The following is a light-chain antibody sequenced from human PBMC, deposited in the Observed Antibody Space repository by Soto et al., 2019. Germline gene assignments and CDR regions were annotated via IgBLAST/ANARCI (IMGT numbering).Light chain of an antibody. Sequence: SVLTQPASVSGSPGQSITISCTGTSSDIGDYNYVSWYQQHPGKAPTLMIYDVSNRPSGVSNRFSGSKSGNTASLTISGLQAEDEADYYCSSFRRSNTPCVFGTGTKVTVL. V-gene: IGLV2-14*01. CDR2: DVS. J-gene: IGLJ1*01. CDR1: SSDIGDYNY. CDR3: SSFRRSNTPCV.